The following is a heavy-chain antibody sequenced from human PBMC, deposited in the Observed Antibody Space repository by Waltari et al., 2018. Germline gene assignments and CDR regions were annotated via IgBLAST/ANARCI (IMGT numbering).Heavy chain of an antibody. J-gene: IGHJ4*02. D-gene: IGHD4-17*01. Sequence: QVQLQESGPGLVKPSGTLSLTCAVSGGSISSRNWWSCVSPPPGKGLEWMGEIYHSGSTNYNPSLKSRVTISVDKSKNQFSLKLSSVTAADTAVYYCASKGEDDYGDLLLVLWGQGTLVTVSS. CDR2: IYHSGST. CDR1: GGSISSRNW. V-gene: IGHV4-4*02. CDR3: ASKGEDDYGDLLLVL.